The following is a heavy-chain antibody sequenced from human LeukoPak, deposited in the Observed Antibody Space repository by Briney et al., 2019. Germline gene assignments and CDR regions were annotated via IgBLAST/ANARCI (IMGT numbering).Heavy chain of an antibody. CDR2: INHSGST. D-gene: IGHD3-10*01. CDR3: AKSNGYGLVDI. CDR1: GGSFSGYY. V-gene: IGHV4-34*01. J-gene: IGHJ3*02. Sequence: SETLSLTCAVYGGSFSGYYWSWIRQPPGKGLEWIGEINHSGSTNYNPSPKSRVTISVDTSRNQFSLKLNSVTAADTAVYYCAKSNGYGLVDIWGQGTMVTVSS.